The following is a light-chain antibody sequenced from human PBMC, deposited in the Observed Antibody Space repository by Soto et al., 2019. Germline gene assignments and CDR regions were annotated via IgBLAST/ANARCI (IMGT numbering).Light chain of an antibody. CDR2: DAS. CDR1: QSVSSY. V-gene: IGKV3-11*01. CDR3: QQRRNWPLT. Sequence: EIVLTQSPATLSLSPGERATLSCRASQSVSSYLAWYQQKPGQAPRLLIYDASNRATGIPARFSGSESGTEFTLTISRLEPEDFAVYYCQQRRNWPLTFGQGTKVEIK. J-gene: IGKJ1*01.